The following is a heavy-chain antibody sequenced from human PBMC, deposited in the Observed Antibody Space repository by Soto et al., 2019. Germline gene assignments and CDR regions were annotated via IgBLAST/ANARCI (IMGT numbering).Heavy chain of an antibody. Sequence: GGSLRLSCAASGFTFSSYWMHWVRQAPGKGLVWVSRINSDGSSTSYADSVKGRFTISRDNAKNTLYLQKNSLRAEDTAVYYCARTVSSSLLYHYYYYYGMDVWGQGTTVTVSS. J-gene: IGHJ6*02. V-gene: IGHV3-74*01. CDR3: ARTVSSSLLYHYYYYYGMDV. CDR1: GFTFSSYW. D-gene: IGHD1-20*01. CDR2: INSDGSST.